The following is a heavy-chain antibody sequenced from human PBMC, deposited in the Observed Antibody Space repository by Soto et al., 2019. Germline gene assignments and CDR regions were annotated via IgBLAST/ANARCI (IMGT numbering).Heavy chain of an antibody. CDR1: GYTFTYYF. CDR3: ARVTLKAGNCFDP. Sequence: QVQLVQSGAEVKKPGASVKVSCKASGYTFTYYFIHWVRQAPGQGFEWMGWINPKSRGTNYARKMQGRVTTTTDTSKSTAYMGLRGLRSDETAVYYCARVTLKAGNCFDPWGQGTLVTVSS. CDR2: INPKSRGT. V-gene: IGHV1-2*02. J-gene: IGHJ5*02.